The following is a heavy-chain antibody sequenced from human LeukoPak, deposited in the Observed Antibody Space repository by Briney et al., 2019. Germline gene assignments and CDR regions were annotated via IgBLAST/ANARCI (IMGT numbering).Heavy chain of an antibody. CDR2: ISSSSSSAI. Sequence: GGSLRLSCAASGFTFSSYSMNWVRQAPGKGLEWVSYISSSSSSAIYYADSVEGRFTISRDNAKNSLSLQMNILRDEDAAVYYCVRDSSYAFDHWGQGNLVTVSS. D-gene: IGHD2/OR15-2a*01. V-gene: IGHV3-48*02. CDR3: VRDSSYAFDH. J-gene: IGHJ4*02. CDR1: GFTFSSYS.